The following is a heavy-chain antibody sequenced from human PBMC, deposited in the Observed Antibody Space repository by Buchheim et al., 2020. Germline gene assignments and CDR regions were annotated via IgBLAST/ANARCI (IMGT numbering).Heavy chain of an antibody. J-gene: IGHJ4*02. Sequence: EVQLVESGGGFVKPGESLRLSCAASGFTFSCAWMTWVRQAAGKGLEYIGRIKSKADGETTDYTAPVKGRFTISRDDSINTLYLQMNSLQTDDTAVYYCNADVPVRVGGEFDYWGQGTL. CDR1: GFTFSCAW. CDR3: NADVPVRVGGEFDY. CDR2: IKSKADGETT. V-gene: IGHV3-15*01. D-gene: IGHD3-10*01.